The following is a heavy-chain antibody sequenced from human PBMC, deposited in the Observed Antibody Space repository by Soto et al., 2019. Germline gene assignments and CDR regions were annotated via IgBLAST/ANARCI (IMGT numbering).Heavy chain of an antibody. CDR2: INAGNGNT. D-gene: IGHD2-2*01. CDR3: ARDQIVVVPAAMDYYYYGMDV. CDR1: GYTFTSYA. J-gene: IGHJ6*02. V-gene: IGHV1-3*01. Sequence: ASVKVSCKASGYTFTSYAMHWVRQAPGQRLEWMGWINAGNGNTKYSQKFQGRVTITRDTSASTAYTELSSLRSEDTAVYYCARDQIVVVPAAMDYYYYGMDVWGQGTTVTVSS.